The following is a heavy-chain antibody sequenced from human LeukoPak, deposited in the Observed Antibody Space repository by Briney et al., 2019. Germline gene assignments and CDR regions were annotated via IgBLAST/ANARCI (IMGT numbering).Heavy chain of an antibody. CDR2: IIPIFGTA. Sequence: SVKVSCKASGGTFSSYAISWERQAPGQGLEWMGGIIPIFGTANYAQKFQGRVTITTDESTSTAYMELSSLRSEDTAVYYCARASLVVPAAIGAFDIWGQGTMVTVSS. V-gene: IGHV1-69*05. CDR1: GGTFSSYA. D-gene: IGHD2-2*01. CDR3: ARASLVVPAAIGAFDI. J-gene: IGHJ3*02.